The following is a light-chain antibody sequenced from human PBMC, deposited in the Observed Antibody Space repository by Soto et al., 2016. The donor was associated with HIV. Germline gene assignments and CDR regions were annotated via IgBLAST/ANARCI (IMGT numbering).Light chain of an antibody. CDR1: QSVTRY. V-gene: IGKV1-5*03. CDR3: QQYDRFPWT. J-gene: IGKJ1*01. Sequence: DIQMTQSPSTLSASVGDRVTITCRASQSVTRYLAWFQKKPGQVPKLLIYKASSLKSGVPPRFSGTDLGTEFSLTISGLQSDDSATYYCQQYDRFPWTFGQGTGVEI. CDR2: KAS.